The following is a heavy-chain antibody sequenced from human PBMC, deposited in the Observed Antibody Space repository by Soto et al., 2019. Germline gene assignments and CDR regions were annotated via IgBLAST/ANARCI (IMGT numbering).Heavy chain of an antibody. V-gene: IGHV3-48*03. J-gene: IGHJ3*01. CDR3: ARRASR. CDR1: GFTFSSSE. CDR2: IHPSGQPI. D-gene: IGHD1-26*01. Sequence: EVQLVESGGGLVQPGGSLRLSCAVSGFTFSSSEMYWVRQAPGKGLEWISYIHPSGQPIFYADSVKGRFTISRDNANNSLFLQMNSQRAEDTAVYYCARRASRWGQGTMVTVSS.